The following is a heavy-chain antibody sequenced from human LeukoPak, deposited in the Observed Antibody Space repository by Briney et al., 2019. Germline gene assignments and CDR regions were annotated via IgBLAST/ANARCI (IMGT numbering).Heavy chain of an antibody. CDR2: IYYSGST. V-gene: IGHV4-59*01. CDR3: ARGPRKDIVVVPAALHFDY. Sequence: SETLSLTCTVSGGSISSYYWSWMRQPPGKGLEWIGYIYYSGSTNYNPSLKSRVTISVDTSKNQSSLKLSSVPAADTAVYYCARGPRKDIVVVPAALHFDYWGQGTLVTVSS. D-gene: IGHD2-2*01. J-gene: IGHJ4*02. CDR1: GGSISSYY.